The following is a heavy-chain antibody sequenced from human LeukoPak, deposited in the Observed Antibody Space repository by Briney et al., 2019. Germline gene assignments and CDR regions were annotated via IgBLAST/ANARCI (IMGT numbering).Heavy chain of an antibody. Sequence: GGSLRLSCAASGFTLSSYAMHWVRQAPGKGLEWVAVISYDGSNKYYADSVKGRFTISRDNSKNTLYLQMNSLRAEDTAVYYCARDHYDSSGYYVGYYYGMDVWGQGTTVTVSS. CDR1: GFTLSSYA. J-gene: IGHJ6*02. CDR2: ISYDGSNK. V-gene: IGHV3-30*04. CDR3: ARDHYDSSGYYVGYYYGMDV. D-gene: IGHD3-22*01.